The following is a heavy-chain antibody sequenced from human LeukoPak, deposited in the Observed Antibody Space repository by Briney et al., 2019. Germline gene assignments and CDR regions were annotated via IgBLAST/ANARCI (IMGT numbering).Heavy chain of an antibody. CDR1: GFAFSDYY. Sequence: PGGSPRLSCAASGFAFSDYYMSWIRQAPGKGLEWVSYISSSGATIYYADSVKGRFSISRDNAKNTLYLQMNSLRAEDTAVYYCARATITTRWFDPWGQGTLVTVSS. D-gene: IGHD4-11*01. J-gene: IGHJ5*02. CDR3: ARATITTRWFDP. V-gene: IGHV3-11*01. CDR2: ISSSGATI.